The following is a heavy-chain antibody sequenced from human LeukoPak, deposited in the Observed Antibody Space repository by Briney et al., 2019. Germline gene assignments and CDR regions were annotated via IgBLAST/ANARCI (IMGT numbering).Heavy chain of an antibody. CDR1: GFTFSSYA. CDR3: AKASTDKYYDFWSGATIAAAGYYDY. D-gene: IGHD3-3*01. Sequence: GGSLRLSCAASGFTFSSYAMSWVRQAPGKGLEWVSAISGSGGSTYYADSVKGRFTISRDNSKNTLYLQMNSLRAEDTAVYYCAKASTDKYYDFWSGATIAAAGYYDYWGQGTLVTVSS. V-gene: IGHV3-23*01. J-gene: IGHJ4*02. CDR2: ISGSGGST.